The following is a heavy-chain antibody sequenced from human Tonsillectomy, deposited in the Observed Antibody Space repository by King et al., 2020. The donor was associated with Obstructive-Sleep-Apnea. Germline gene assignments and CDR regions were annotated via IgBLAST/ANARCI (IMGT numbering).Heavy chain of an antibody. J-gene: IGHJ4*02. V-gene: IGHV3-30*04. CDR1: GFTFSNYA. Sequence: VQLVESGGGVVQPGRSLRLSCAASGFTFSNYAVHWVRQAPGKGLEWVAVISYDGSNKYYADSVKGRFTISRDNSKNTLYLQMNNLRTEDTAVYYCASDFYGSETIFDYWGQGTLVTVSS. CDR3: ASDFYGSETIFDY. D-gene: IGHD3-10*01. CDR2: ISYDGSNK.